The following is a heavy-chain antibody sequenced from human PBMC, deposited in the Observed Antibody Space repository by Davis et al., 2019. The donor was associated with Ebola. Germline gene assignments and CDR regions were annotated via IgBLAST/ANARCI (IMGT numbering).Heavy chain of an antibody. V-gene: IGHV4-39*01. CDR1: GGSISTSSYY. J-gene: IGHJ5*02. CDR3: ARGFSNIVVVPAASWFDP. CDR2: IYYSGTT. D-gene: IGHD2-2*01. Sequence: SETLSLTCTVSGGSISTSSYYWAWIRQPPGKGLEWIGSIYYSGTTYYNPSLKGRVTISVDTSKSQFSLKLTSVSAAGTAVYYCARGFSNIVVVPAASWFDPWGQGTLVTVSS.